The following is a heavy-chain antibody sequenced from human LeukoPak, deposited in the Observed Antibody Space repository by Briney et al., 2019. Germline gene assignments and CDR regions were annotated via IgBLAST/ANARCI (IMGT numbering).Heavy chain of an antibody. CDR1: GFTFSSYA. D-gene: IGHD6-19*01. Sequence: GRSLRLSCAASGFTFSSYAMHWVRQAPGKGLEWVAVISYDGSNKYYADSVKGRFTISRDNSKNTLYLQMSSLRAEDTAVYYCAREAVVLTLDYWGQGTLVTVSS. J-gene: IGHJ4*02. CDR3: AREAVVLTLDY. CDR2: ISYDGSNK. V-gene: IGHV3-30*04.